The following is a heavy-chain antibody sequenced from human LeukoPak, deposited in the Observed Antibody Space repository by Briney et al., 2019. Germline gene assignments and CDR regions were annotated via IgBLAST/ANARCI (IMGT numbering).Heavy chain of an antibody. CDR1: GFTFSSYW. CDR3: ARELAVTGPFDY. V-gene: IGHV3-7*01. D-gene: IGHD6-19*01. J-gene: IGHJ4*02. CDR2: VKRDGSEK. Sequence: GGSLRLSCAASGFTFSSYWMSWVRQAPGKGLEWVANVKRDGSEKYYADSVKGRFTISRDNAKNSLYMQMNSLRAEDTAVYYCARELAVTGPFDYWGQGTLVTVSS.